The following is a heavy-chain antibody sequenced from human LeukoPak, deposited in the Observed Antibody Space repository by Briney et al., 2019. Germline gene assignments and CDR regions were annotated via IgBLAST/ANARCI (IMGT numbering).Heavy chain of an antibody. D-gene: IGHD3-10*01. Sequence: GESLKISCKGSGYSFTSYWIGWVRQMPGRGLEWMGIIYPGDSDTSYSPSLQGQCTLSGDQSRSAAYLQWSSLKASDTAMYYCAKTAYYYGSGSYYYFDYWGQGTLVTVSS. CDR3: AKTAYYYGSGSYYYFDY. J-gene: IGHJ4*02. CDR2: IYPGDSDT. CDR1: GYSFTSYW. V-gene: IGHV5-51*01.